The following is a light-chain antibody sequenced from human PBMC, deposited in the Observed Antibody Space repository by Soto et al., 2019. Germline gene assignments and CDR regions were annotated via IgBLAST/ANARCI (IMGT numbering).Light chain of an antibody. J-gene: IGKJ1*01. CDR3: QQRSNWPPWT. CDR2: DAS. CDR1: QSVSSY. V-gene: IGKV3-11*01. Sequence: EIVLTRSPATLSLSPGSRATPYCTDMQSVSSYLAWYQQKPGQAPRLLIYDASNRATGIPARFSGSGSGTDFTLTISSLEPQDFAVYYSQQRSNWPPWTFGKGTKVDIK.